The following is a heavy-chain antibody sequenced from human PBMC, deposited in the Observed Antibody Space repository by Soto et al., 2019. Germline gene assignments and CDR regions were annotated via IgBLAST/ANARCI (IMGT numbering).Heavy chain of an antibody. D-gene: IGHD3-22*01. V-gene: IGHV1-2*04. CDR2: INPNSGGT. CDR1: GYTFTGYY. CDR3: ARDDSSGYWSPRSPQFDY. J-gene: IGHJ4*02. Sequence: GASVKVSCKASGYTFTGYYMHWVRQAPGQGLEWMGWINPNSGGTNYAQKFQGWVTMTRDTSISTAYMELSRLRSDDTAVYYCARDDSSGYWSPRSPQFDYWGQGTLVTVSS.